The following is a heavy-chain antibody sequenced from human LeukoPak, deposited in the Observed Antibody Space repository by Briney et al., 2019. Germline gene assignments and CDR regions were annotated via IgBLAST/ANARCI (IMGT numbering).Heavy chain of an antibody. J-gene: IGHJ6*02. CDR3: ARGRVMVYYYHGMDV. Sequence: SETLSLTCAVYGGSFSGYYWSWIRQPPGNGLEWIGEINHSGSTNYNPSLKSRVTISVDTSKNQFSLKLSSVTAADTAVYYCARGRVMVYYYHGMDVWGQGTTVTVSS. CDR2: INHSGST. D-gene: IGHD3-10*01. CDR1: GGSFSGYY. V-gene: IGHV4-34*01.